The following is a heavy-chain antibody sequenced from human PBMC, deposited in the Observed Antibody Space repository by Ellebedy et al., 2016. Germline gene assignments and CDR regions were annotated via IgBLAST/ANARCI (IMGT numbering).Heavy chain of an antibody. J-gene: IGHJ4*02. D-gene: IGHD1-14*01. CDR2: ISTYDGNT. CDR3: ARDSGRASHFRTCGDY. Sequence: ASVKVSCKASGYTFTSHGISWVRQAPGQGLEWMGWISTYDGNTNYAQNLQGRVTMTTDTSTGTVYMELRSLISDDAAVYYCARDSGRASHFRTCGDYWGQGTLVTVSS. V-gene: IGHV1-18*01. CDR1: GYTFTSHG.